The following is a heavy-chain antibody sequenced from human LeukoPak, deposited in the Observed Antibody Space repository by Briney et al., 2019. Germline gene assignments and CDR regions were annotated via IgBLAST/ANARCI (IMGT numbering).Heavy chain of an antibody. CDR2: IVVGSGNT. J-gene: IGHJ4*02. D-gene: IGHD4/OR15-4a*01. CDR1: GFTFTSSA. CDR3: AAIPYYDYGGIYYFDY. Sequence: ASVMVSCKASGFTFTSSAMQWVRQARGQRLEWIGWIVVGSGNTNYAQKFQERVTITRDMSTSTAYMELSSLRSEDTAAYYCAAIPYYDYGGIYYFDYWGQGTLVTVSS. V-gene: IGHV1-58*02.